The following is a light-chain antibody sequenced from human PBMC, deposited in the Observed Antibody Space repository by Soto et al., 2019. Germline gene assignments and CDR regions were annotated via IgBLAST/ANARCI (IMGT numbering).Light chain of an antibody. CDR3: QHYNSYSEA. V-gene: IGKV1-5*01. CDR1: QSISSW. CDR2: DAS. J-gene: IGKJ1*01. Sequence: DIQMTQSPSTLSASVGDRVTITCRASQSISSWLAWYQQKPGKAPKLLIYDASSLESGVPSRFSGSGSGTEFTLTISSLQPDDFATYYCQHYNSYSEAFXHGTRWIS.